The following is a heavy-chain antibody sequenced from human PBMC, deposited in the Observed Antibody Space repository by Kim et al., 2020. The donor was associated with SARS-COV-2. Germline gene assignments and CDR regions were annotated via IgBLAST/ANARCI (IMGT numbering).Heavy chain of an antibody. Sequence: GGSLRLSCAVSGFTFRNYIISWVRQAPGKGLEWVASSTGDDIDTYYADSVRGRFTISRDNSKNTLYLQMDSLRAEDTAKYYCAKDRRGGNILRYFDYWGQATVVTVSS. J-gene: IGHJ4*02. CDR2: STGDDIDT. V-gene: IGHV3-23*01. CDR1: GFTFRNYI. CDR3: AKDRRGGNILRYFDY. D-gene: IGHD3-9*01.